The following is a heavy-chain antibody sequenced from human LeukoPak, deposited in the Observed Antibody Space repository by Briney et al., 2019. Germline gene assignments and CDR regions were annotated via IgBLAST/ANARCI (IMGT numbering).Heavy chain of an antibody. V-gene: IGHV4-59*01. CDR2: IYYSGST. CDR1: GGSISSYY. CDR3: ARVKRGYDILTGYYGYYYYYGMDV. D-gene: IGHD3-9*01. Sequence: SETLSLTCTVSGGSISSYYWSWIRQPPGKGLEWIGYIYYSGSTNYNPSLKSRVTISVDTSKNQFSLKLSSSTAADTAVYYCARVKRGYDILTGYYGYYYYYGMDVWGQGTTVTVSS. J-gene: IGHJ6*02.